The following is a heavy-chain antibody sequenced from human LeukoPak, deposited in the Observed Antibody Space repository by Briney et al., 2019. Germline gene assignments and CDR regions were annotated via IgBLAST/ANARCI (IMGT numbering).Heavy chain of an antibody. CDR2: INHSGST. CDR3: ARSAYDYVWGSYRSHNWFDP. J-gene: IGHJ5*02. D-gene: IGHD3-16*02. CDR1: GGSFSGYY. V-gene: IGHV4-34*01. Sequence: PSETLSLTCAVYGGSFSGYYWSWIRQPPGKGLEWIGEINHSGSTNYNPSLKSRVTISVDTSKNQFSLKLSSVTAADTAVYYCARSAYDYVWGSYRSHNWFDPWGQGTLVTVSS.